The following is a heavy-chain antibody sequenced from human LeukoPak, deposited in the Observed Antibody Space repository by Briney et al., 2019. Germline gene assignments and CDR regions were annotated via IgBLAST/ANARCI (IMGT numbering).Heavy chain of an antibody. D-gene: IGHD5-12*01. CDR3: ARDQDPYVVATIDFDY. J-gene: IGHJ4*02. CDR2: ISRTSTHK. V-gene: IGHV3-21*01. CDR1: GFTSNSYS. Sequence: GGSLRLSCAASGFTSNSYSMNWVRQAPGKGLEWVSSISRTSTHKNYADSVRGRFTISRDNAKNSVYLQMNSLRAEDTAVYYCARDQDPYVVATIDFDYWGQGTLVTVSS.